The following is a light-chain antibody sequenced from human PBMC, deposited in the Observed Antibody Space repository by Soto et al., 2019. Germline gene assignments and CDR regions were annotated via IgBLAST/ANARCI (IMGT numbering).Light chain of an antibody. CDR2: DAS. CDR1: QSVSTY. J-gene: IGKJ1*01. Sequence: EIVLTQSPAALSLSPGERATLSCRASQSVSTYLAWYQKKPGQAPRLLIYDASNRATGIPARFSGSGSGKDFTLTISSLEPEDFAVYFCQHRANWPLTFGQGNKV. CDR3: QHRANWPLT. V-gene: IGKV3-11*01.